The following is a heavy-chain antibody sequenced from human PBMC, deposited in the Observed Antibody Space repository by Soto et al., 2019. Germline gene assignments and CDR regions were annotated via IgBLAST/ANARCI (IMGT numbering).Heavy chain of an antibody. J-gene: IGHJ4*02. CDR2: ISDDGTNK. Sequence: QVQLEESGGGVVQPGRSLRLSCKGSGFTFSSYAIQWVRQAPGKGLGWVAAISDDGTNKHTADSVRGRFTISRDNSRNTVYLQVNSLRFEDTAVYYCVRRLTTTVTAMGYWGQGTPVTVSS. V-gene: IGHV3-30-3*01. CDR1: GFTFSSYA. D-gene: IGHD4-17*01. CDR3: VRRLTTTVTAMGY.